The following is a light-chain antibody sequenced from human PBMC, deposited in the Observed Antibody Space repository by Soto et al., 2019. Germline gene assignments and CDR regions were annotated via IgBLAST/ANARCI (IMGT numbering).Light chain of an antibody. V-gene: IGLV2-23*01. CDR2: EGG. CDR1: SSDVGIYNL. J-gene: IGLJ2*01. CDR3: CSYAGSSTVI. Sequence: QSALTQPASVSGSPGQSITISCTGTSSDVGIYNLVSWYQQHPGKAPKLMIYEGGKRPSGVSNRFSGSKSGNTASLTISGLQAEDEADYYCCSYAGSSTVIFGGGTKLTVL.